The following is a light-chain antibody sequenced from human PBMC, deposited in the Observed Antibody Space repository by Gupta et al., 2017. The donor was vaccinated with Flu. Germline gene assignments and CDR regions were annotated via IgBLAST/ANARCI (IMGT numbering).Light chain of an antibody. CDR2: EVS. CDR3: SSETSSSSHVV. V-gene: IGLV2-14*01. J-gene: IGLJ2*01. CDR1: SSDVGGYNY. Sequence: QSALTQPASVSGSPGLSLTISCTGTSSDVGGYNYVSWYQQHPGKAPKLMIYEVSSRPSGVSNRFSGSKSGNTAALTISGLQAEDEADYYCSSETSSSSHVVFGGGTKLTVL.